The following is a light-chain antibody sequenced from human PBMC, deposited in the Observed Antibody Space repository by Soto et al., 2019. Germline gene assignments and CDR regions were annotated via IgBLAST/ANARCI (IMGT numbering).Light chain of an antibody. V-gene: IGKV1-5*03. Sequence: DIQMTQSPSTLSASVGDRVTISCRASQDIYRSLAWYQQKTGKAPKLLIYETSTLENGVPSRFSGSGSGTEFSLTISSLQSDDFATYYCQQYQTSSWTFGQGTKVEV. CDR1: QDIYRS. CDR2: ETS. J-gene: IGKJ1*01. CDR3: QQYQTSSWT.